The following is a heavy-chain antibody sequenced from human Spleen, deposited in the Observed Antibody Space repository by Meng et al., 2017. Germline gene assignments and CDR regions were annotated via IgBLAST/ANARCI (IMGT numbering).Heavy chain of an antibody. CDR2: ISASGTT. D-gene: IGHD3-22*01. J-gene: IGHJ3*02. CDR3: ARDYYERRQGDHQAFDI. CDR1: GDSISGHY. V-gene: IGHV4-4*07. Sequence: SETLSLTCSVTGDSISGHYWSWIRQPAGKGLEWLGRISASGTTDYNPSLKSHFSVAVDTSKNQFSLKLYSVTAADTAVYFCARDYYERRQGDHQAFDIWGQGTLVTVSS.